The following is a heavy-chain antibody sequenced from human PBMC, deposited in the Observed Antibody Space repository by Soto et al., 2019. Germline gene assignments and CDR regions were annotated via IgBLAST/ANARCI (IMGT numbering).Heavy chain of an antibody. CDR3: ASVTRTFSFFDY. Sequence: QVQLVQSGAEVKKPGASVKVSCKASGHTFTTYYIHWVRQAPGQGLEWMGIINPNGNNTSYAQKFTGRVTMTRDTSKSILYMELRGVRFDDTAVYYCASVTRTFSFFDYWGQGTLVTVSS. V-gene: IGHV1-46*01. CDR2: INPNGNNT. D-gene: IGHD4-17*01. CDR1: GHTFTTYY. J-gene: IGHJ4*02.